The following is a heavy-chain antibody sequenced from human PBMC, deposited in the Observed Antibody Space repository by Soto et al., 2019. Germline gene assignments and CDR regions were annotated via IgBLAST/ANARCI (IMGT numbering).Heavy chain of an antibody. Sequence: SETLSLTCAVSGGSINSGGYSWSWIRQPPGKGLEWIGYIYHSGSTYYNPSLKSRVTISVDRSKNQFSLKLSSVTAADTAVYYCASLKSSSLNFDYWGQGTLVTVS. CDR2: IYHSGST. D-gene: IGHD6-13*01. CDR1: GGSINSGGYS. J-gene: IGHJ4*02. V-gene: IGHV4-30-2*01. CDR3: ASLKSSSLNFDY.